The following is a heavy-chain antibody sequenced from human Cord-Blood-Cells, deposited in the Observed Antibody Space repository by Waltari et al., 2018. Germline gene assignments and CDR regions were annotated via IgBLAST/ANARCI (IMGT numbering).Heavy chain of an antibody. J-gene: IGHJ3*02. Sequence: QVQLVQSGAEVKKPGASVKVSCKASGYTFTGYYMHWVRQAPGQGLEWMGWINPNSGGTNYAQKFQGRVTMTRDTSISTAYMELSRLRSDDTAVYYCARGGLYDFWSGYSQNPYDAFDIWGQGTMVTVSS. CDR1: GYTFTGYY. D-gene: IGHD3-3*01. V-gene: IGHV1-2*02. CDR3: ARGGLYDFWSGYSQNPYDAFDI. CDR2: INPNSGGT.